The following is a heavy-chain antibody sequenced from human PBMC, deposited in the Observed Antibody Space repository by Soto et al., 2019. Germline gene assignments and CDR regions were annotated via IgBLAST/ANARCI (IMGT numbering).Heavy chain of an antibody. V-gene: IGHV3-73*02. CDR2: IRTKANSYAT. CDR1: GLTFSASA. D-gene: IGHD6-19*01. Sequence: EVQLVESGGGLVQPGGSLKLSCAASGLTFSASAIHWVRQASGKGLEWVGRIRTKANSYATTYAASVKGRFTISRDDSMNTAYLQMNSLETEDAAVYYCGTNLAVPGTDLWGQGALVTVSS. CDR3: GTNLAVPGTDL. J-gene: IGHJ5*02.